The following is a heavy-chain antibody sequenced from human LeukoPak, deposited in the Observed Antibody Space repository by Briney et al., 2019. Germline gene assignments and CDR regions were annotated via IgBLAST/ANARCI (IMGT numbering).Heavy chain of an antibody. D-gene: IGHD1-26*01. CDR1: GYTFTGYY. V-gene: IGHV1-2*02. CDR3: ARDGSGGSYYYYGMDV. Sequence: GASVKVSCKASGYTFTGYYMHWVRQAPGQGLEWMGWINPNSGGTNYAQKFQGRDTMTRDTSISTAYMELSRLRSDDTAVYYCARDGSGGSYYYYGMDVWGQGTTVTVSS. CDR2: INPNSGGT. J-gene: IGHJ6*02.